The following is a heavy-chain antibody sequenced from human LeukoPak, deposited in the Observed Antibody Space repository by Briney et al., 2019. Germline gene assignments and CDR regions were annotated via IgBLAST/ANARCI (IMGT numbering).Heavy chain of an antibody. D-gene: IGHD6-13*01. V-gene: IGHV4-59*12. Sequence: KPSETLSLTCTVSGGSISSYYWSWIRQPPGKGLEWIGYIYYSGSTNYNPSLKSRVTISVDKSKNQFSLKLSSVTAADTAVYYCARDPTIAAAGTFAFDIWGQGTMVTVSS. CDR1: GGSISSYY. CDR2: IYYSGST. CDR3: ARDPTIAAAGTFAFDI. J-gene: IGHJ3*02.